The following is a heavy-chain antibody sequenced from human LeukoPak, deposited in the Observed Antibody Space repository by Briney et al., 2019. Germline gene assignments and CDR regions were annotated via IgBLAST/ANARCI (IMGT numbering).Heavy chain of an antibody. Sequence: ASVKVSYKASGGTFSSYTISWVRQAPGQGLEWMGRIIPILGIANYAQKFLGRVTITADKSTSTAYMELSSLRSEDTAVYYCARVFCVHGVCYTGDWFDPWGQGTLVTVSS. CDR1: GGTFSSYT. CDR2: IIPILGIA. CDR3: ARVFCVHGVCYTGDWFDP. V-gene: IGHV1-69*02. J-gene: IGHJ5*02. D-gene: IGHD2-8*01.